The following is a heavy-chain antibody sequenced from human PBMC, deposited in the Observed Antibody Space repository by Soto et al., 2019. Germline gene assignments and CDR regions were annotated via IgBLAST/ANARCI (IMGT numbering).Heavy chain of an antibody. CDR2: ISVSGDNT. CDR3: AKDGKMRTKVWFPAGYGMDV. J-gene: IGHJ6*02. V-gene: IGHV3-23*01. Sequence: GGALRLSCAASGFTFSRYAMNWVRQAPGRGLQWISGISVSGDNTSYVESVRGRFTVYRDNSKNTLYLQMNNLRAEDTALYYCAKDGKMRTKVWFPAGYGMDVWGQGTTVTVSS. D-gene: IGHD3-10*01. CDR1: GFTFSRYA.